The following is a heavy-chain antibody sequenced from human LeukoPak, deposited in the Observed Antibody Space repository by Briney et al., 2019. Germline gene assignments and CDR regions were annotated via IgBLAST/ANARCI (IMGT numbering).Heavy chain of an antibody. Sequence: RASETLSLTCTVSGGSISSSSYSWGWIRQPPGKGLEWIGEINHSGSTNYNPSLKSRVTISVDTSKNQFSLKLSSVTAADTAVYYCARVVKPHYSYGNFDYWGQGTLVTVSS. V-gene: IGHV4-39*07. CDR2: INHSGST. J-gene: IGHJ4*02. CDR3: ARVVKPHYSYGNFDY. D-gene: IGHD5-18*01. CDR1: GGSISSSSYS.